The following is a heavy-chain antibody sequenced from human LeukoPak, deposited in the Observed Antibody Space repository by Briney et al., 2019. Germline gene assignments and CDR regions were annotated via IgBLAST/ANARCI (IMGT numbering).Heavy chain of an antibody. J-gene: IGHJ4*02. CDR2: ISSSSSTI. Sequence: PGGSLRLSCAASGFTFSSYSMNWVRQAPGKGLEWVSYISSSSSTIYYADSVKGRFTVSRDNSKNTEYLQMNSLRAEDTAIYYCAKDDDDGDHVVVDHWGQGTLVTVSS. V-gene: IGHV3-48*01. CDR1: GFTFSSYS. CDR3: AKDDDDGDHVVVDH. D-gene: IGHD4-17*01.